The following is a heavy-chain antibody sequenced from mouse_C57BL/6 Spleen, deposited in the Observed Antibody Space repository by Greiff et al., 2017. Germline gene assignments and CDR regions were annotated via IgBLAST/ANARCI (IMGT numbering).Heavy chain of an antibody. V-gene: IGHV1-80*01. D-gene: IGHD1-1*01. J-gene: IGHJ4*01. CDR1: GYAFSSYW. Sequence: QVQLKESGAELVKPGASVKISCKASGYAFSSYWMNWVKQRPGKGLEWIGQIYPGDGDTNYNGKFKGKATLTADKSSSTAYMQLSSLTSEDSAVYFCAKEPHYDGSSSRAMDYWGQGTSVTVSS. CDR3: AKEPHYDGSSSRAMDY. CDR2: IYPGDGDT.